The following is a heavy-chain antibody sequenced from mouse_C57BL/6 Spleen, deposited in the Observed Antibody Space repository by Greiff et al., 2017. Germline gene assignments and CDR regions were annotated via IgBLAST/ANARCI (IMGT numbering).Heavy chain of an antibody. Sequence: EVKLQESGPGLVKPSQSLSLTCSVTGYSITSGYYWNWIRQFPGNKLEWMGYISYDGSNNYNPSLKNRISITRDTSKNQFFLKLNSVTTEDTATYYCARDYDGYSAWLAYWGQGTLVTVSA. J-gene: IGHJ3*01. V-gene: IGHV3-6*01. D-gene: IGHD2-3*01. CDR3: ARDYDGYSAWLAY. CDR2: ISYDGSN. CDR1: GYSITSGYY.